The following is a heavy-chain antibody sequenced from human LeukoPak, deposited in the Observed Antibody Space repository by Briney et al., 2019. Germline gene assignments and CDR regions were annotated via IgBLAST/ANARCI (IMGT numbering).Heavy chain of an antibody. J-gene: IGHJ4*02. V-gene: IGHV4-59*01. CDR1: GGSISSYY. CDR3: ARGGGYNLVDY. CDR2: IYYTGST. D-gene: IGHD5-24*01. Sequence: PSETVSLTCTVSGGSISSYYWSWLRQPPGKGLEGIGYIYYTGSTNYNPSLKSRATISVDTSKNQFSLKLSSVTAADAVVYYCARGGGYNLVDYWGQGTLVTVSS.